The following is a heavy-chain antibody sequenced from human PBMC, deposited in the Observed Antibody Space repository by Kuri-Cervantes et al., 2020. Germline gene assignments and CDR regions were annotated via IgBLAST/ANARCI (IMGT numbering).Heavy chain of an antibody. CDR2: IYWDDDK. CDR1: GFSLSTTGVG. D-gene: IGHD3-3*01. J-gene: IGHJ4*02. V-gene: IGHV2-5*02. Sequence: SGPTLVKPTQTLTLTCTFSGFSLSTTGVGVGWIRQPPGKALEWLAVIYWDDDKRYSPSLKSRLTITKDTSKSQVVLTMTNMDPVDTATYYCARARGVFDYWGQGTLVTVSS. CDR3: ARARGVFDY.